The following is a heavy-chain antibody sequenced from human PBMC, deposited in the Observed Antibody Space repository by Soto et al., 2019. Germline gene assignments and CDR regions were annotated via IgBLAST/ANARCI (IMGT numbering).Heavy chain of an antibody. CDR2: INHSGST. CDR1: GGSFSGYY. V-gene: IGHV4-34*01. D-gene: IGHD1-26*01. CDR3: ARAKGYSGGEKLDY. Sequence: SETLSLTCAVYGGSFSGYYWSWIRQPPGKGLEWIGEINHSGSTNYNPSLKSRVTISVDTSKNQFSLKLSSVTAADTAVYYCARAKGYSGGEKLDYWAQGTLVTVSS. J-gene: IGHJ4*02.